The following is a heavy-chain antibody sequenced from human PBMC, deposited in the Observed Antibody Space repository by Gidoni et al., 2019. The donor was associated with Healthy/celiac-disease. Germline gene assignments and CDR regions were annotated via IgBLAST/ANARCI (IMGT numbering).Heavy chain of an antibody. V-gene: IGHV1-18*01. J-gene: IGHJ3*02. D-gene: IGHD6-19*01. CDR1: GYTFTSYG. Sequence: QVQLVQSGAEVKKPGASVKVSCKASGYTFTSYGISWVRQAPGQGLEWMGWISAYNGNTNYTQKLQGRVTMTTDTSTSTAYMELRSLRSDDTAVYYCARYFSIAVAGTDGAFDIWGQGTIVTVSS. CDR2: ISAYNGNT. CDR3: ARYFSIAVAGTDGAFDI.